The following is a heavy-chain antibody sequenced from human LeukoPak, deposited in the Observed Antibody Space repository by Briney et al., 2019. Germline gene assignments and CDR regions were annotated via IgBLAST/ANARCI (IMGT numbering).Heavy chain of an antibody. CDR2: IYSGGST. D-gene: IGHD3-10*01. CDR3: ARILGGIDY. V-gene: IGHV3-53*01. Sequence: PGGSLRLSCAASGFTVSSNYMTWVRQAPGKGLEWVSVIYSGGSTYYADSVKGRFTISRDNSTNTLYLQMNSLRGEDTVVYYCARILGGIDYWGEGALVTVSS. CDR1: GFTVSSNY. J-gene: IGHJ4*02.